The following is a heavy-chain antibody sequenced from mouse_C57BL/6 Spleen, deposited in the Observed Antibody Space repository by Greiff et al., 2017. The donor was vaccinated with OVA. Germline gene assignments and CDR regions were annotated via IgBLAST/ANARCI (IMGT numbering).Heavy chain of an antibody. CDR3: ARSNYSNYVWFAY. J-gene: IGHJ3*01. D-gene: IGHD2-5*01. V-gene: IGHV1-18*01. CDR2: INPNNGGT. CDR1: GYTFTDYN. Sequence: EVKLQESGPELVKPGASVKIPCKASGYTFTDYNMDWVKQSHGKSLEWIGDINPNNGGTIYNQKFKGKATLTVDKSSITAYMELRSLTSEDTAVYYCARSNYSNYVWFAYWGQGTLVTVSA.